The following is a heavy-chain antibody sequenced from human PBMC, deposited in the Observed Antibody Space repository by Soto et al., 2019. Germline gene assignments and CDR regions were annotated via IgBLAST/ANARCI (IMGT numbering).Heavy chain of an antibody. D-gene: IGHD3-9*01. CDR1: EGTFSSYG. J-gene: IGHJ6*02. Sequence: GSAGKVSCKASEGTFSSYGSNWVRQAPGQALERTGGIIPIFGTANYAQKFQGRVTITADESTSTAYMELSRLRSDDTAVYYCASPHYYDILTGYADYYYATDVWGQGTTPTDS. V-gene: IGHV1-69*13. CDR2: IIPIFGTA. CDR3: ASPHYYDILTGYADYYYATDV.